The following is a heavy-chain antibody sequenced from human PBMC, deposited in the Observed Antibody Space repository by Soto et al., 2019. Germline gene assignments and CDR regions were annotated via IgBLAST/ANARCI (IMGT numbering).Heavy chain of an antibody. CDR1: GFTFSNAW. V-gene: IGHV3-15*07. CDR2: IKSKTDGGTT. CDR3: TRETPIAYSSGWYLYFDY. Sequence: GGSLRLSCAASGFTFSNAWMNWVRQAPGKGLEWVGLIKSKTDGGTTDYAAPVKGRFTISRDDSKNTLYLQMNSLKTEDTAVYYFTRETPIAYSSGWYLYFDYWGQGTLVTVSS. D-gene: IGHD6-19*01. J-gene: IGHJ4*02.